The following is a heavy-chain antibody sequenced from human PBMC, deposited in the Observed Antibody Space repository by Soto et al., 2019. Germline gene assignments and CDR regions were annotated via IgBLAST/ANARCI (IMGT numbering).Heavy chain of an antibody. CDR3: ARGESSTSLLLWVKRSNPGYFQH. CDR1: GYTFTSYG. CDR2: ISAYNGNT. Sequence: QVQLVQSGAEVKKPGASVKVSCKASGYTFTSYGISWVRQAPGQGLEWMGWISAYNGNTNYAQKLQGRVTMTTDTSTSTAYMELRSLRSDDTAVCYCARGESSTSLLLWVKRSNPGYFQHWGQGTLVTVSS. J-gene: IGHJ1*01. D-gene: IGHD2-2*01. V-gene: IGHV1-18*01.